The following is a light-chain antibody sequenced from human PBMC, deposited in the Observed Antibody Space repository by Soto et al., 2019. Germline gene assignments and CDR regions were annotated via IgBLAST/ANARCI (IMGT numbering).Light chain of an antibody. CDR2: GAS. CDR3: KKYNNWPPYT. V-gene: IGKV3-15*01. Sequence: EKVMTQSPATLSVSPGERATLSCRASQSVSSNLAWYQQKPGQAPRLLIYGASTRATGIPARFSGSGSGTEFTLTISSLQYEDFAVYDCKKYNNWPPYTFGQGTKLEIK. CDR1: QSVSSN. J-gene: IGKJ2*01.